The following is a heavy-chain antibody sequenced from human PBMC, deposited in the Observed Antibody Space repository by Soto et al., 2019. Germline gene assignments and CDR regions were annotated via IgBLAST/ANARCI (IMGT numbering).Heavy chain of an antibody. CDR1: GGSVSSGSYY. D-gene: IGHD4-17*01. J-gene: IGHJ6*02. Sequence: SETLCLTCTVSGGSVSSGSYYWSWIRQPPGKGLEWIGYIYYSGSTNYNPSLKSRVTISVDTSKNQFSLKLSSVTAADTAVYYCARAGTVTTYYYYYYGMDVWGQGTTVTVSS. V-gene: IGHV4-61*01. CDR3: ARAGTVTTYYYYYYGMDV. CDR2: IYYSGST.